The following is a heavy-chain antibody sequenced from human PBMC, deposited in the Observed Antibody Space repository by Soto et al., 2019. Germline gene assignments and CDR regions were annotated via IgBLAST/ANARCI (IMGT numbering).Heavy chain of an antibody. D-gene: IGHD1-7*01. Sequence: QITLRESGPTLVKPTQTLTLTCTFSGFSLGTSGEGVGWIRQPPRKALEWLATLYWDGDKRYSPSLRSRLTISKDTSESQVVLTMTNMDAADTATYFCAHRKRTITVATYFDYWGLGSLVTVS. CDR2: LYWDGDK. J-gene: IGHJ4*02. CDR3: AHRKRTITVATYFDY. V-gene: IGHV2-5*02. CDR1: GFSLGTSGEG.